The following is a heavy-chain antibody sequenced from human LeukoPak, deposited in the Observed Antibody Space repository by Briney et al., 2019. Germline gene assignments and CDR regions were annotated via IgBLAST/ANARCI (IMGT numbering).Heavy chain of an antibody. J-gene: IGHJ4*02. CDR1: GFTFSSYA. V-gene: IGHV3-23*01. CDR2: ISGSGGST. D-gene: IGHD2-2*01. CDR3: AKDKVVVVPAAMLPHFDY. Sequence: PGGSLRLSCAASGFTFSSYAMSWVRQAPGKGLEWVSAISGSGGSTYYADSVKGRFTISRDNSKNTLYLQMNSLRAEDTAVYYCAKDKVVVVPAAMLPHFDYWGQGTLVTVSS.